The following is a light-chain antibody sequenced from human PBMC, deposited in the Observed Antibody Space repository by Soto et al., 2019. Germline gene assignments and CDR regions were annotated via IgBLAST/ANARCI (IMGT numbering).Light chain of an antibody. CDR2: DAS. V-gene: IGKV3-11*01. CDR3: QQRSNWPKT. CDR1: PSVSSY. J-gene: IGKJ1*01. Sequence: EIVLTQSPATLSLSPGERATLSCRASPSVSSYLAWYQQKPGQAPRILIYDASNRATGIPARFSGSGSGTDFTLPISSLEPEDFAVYYCQQRSNWPKTFGQGTKVEIK.